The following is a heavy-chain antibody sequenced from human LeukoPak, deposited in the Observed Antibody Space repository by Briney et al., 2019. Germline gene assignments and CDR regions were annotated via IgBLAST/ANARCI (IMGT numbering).Heavy chain of an antibody. CDR1: GGTFSSYA. V-gene: IGHV1-69*10. D-gene: IGHD3-22*01. J-gene: IGHJ4*02. CDR2: IIPILGIA. CDR3: ARDLGSYYDSSGYYYAGGY. Sequence: SVKVSCKASGGTFSSYAISWLRQAPGQGLEWMGGIIPILGIANYAQKFQGRVTITADKSTSTAYMELSSLRSEDTAVYYCARDLGSYYDSSGYYYAGGYWGQGTLVTVSS.